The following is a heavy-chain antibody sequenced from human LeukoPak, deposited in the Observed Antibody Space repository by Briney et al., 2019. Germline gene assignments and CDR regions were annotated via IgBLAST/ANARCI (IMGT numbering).Heavy chain of an antibody. Sequence: PGGSLRLSCSASGFIFSNYAMHWVRQAPGKGLEYVSAISGNGGSTYYADSVKGRFTISSDNSKNTLYLQMSSLRAEDTAVYYCVKGKGIAVTSLDYWGQGTLVTVSS. J-gene: IGHJ4*02. CDR2: ISGNGGST. CDR3: VKGKGIAVTSLDY. CDR1: GFIFSNYA. V-gene: IGHV3-64D*06. D-gene: IGHD6-19*01.